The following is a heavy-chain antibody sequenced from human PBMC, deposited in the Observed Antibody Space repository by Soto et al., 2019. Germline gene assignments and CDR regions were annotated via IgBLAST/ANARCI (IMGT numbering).Heavy chain of an antibody. Sequence: GGSLRLSCAASGFTFSSYAMSWVRQAPGKGLEWVSAISGSGGSTYYADSVKGRFTISRDNSKNTLYLQMNSLRAEDTAVYYCAKFPSESYPGNDAFDIWGQGTMVTVSS. CDR3: AKFPSESYPGNDAFDI. CDR1: GFTFSSYA. J-gene: IGHJ3*02. CDR2: ISGSGGST. D-gene: IGHD1-26*01. V-gene: IGHV3-23*01.